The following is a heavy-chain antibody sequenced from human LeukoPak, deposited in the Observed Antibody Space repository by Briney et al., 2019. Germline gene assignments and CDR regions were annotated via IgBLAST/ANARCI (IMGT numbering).Heavy chain of an antibody. J-gene: IGHJ4*02. Sequence: GGSLRLSCTASGFTFGDYAMSWVRQAPGKGLEWVGFIRTKAYGGTTEYAASVKNKFTISRDDSKSIAYLQMNSLKTEDTAVYFCTRVLVRTTDYYFDYWGQGTLVTVSS. CDR3: TRVLVRTTDYYFDY. CDR1: GFTFGDYA. V-gene: IGHV3-49*04. CDR2: IRTKAYGGTT. D-gene: IGHD4-11*01.